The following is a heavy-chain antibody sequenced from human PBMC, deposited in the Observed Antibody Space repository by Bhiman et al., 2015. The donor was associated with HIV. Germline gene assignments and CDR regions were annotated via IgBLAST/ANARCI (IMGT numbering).Heavy chain of an antibody. CDR2: IYNSGGT. V-gene: IGHV3-66*02. J-gene: IGHJ5*02. Sequence: QLVESGGGLVQPGGSLRLSCVVSGFTVSTNYISWVRQAPGKGLEWVSVIYNSGGTYYADSVRGRFTISRDNSKNTLYLQMDSLRIEDTALYYCARGVDDYTLNNWFDPWGQGTLVTVSS. D-gene: IGHD4-11*01. CDR1: GFTVSTNY. CDR3: ARGVDDYTLNNWFDP.